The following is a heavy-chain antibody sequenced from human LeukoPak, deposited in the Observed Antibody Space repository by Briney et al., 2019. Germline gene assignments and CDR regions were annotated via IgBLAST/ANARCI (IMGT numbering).Heavy chain of an antibody. D-gene: IGHD5-18*01. Sequence: SQTLSLTCTVSGGSISSGGYYWSWIRQHPGKGLEWIGYIYYSGSTYYNPSLKSRVTISVDTSKNQFSLKLSSVTAADTAVYYCARVPAGAGGAMVNFDYWGQGTLVTVSS. V-gene: IGHV4-31*03. J-gene: IGHJ4*02. CDR3: ARVPAGAGGAMVNFDY. CDR1: GGSISSGGYY. CDR2: IYYSGST.